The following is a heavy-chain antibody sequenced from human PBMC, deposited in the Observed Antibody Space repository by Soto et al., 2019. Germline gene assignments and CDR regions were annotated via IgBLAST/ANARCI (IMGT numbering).Heavy chain of an antibody. CDR3: ARDLGQQLVDY. V-gene: IGHV1-18*01. CDR2: ISAYNGNK. CDR1: GYSFTSYG. J-gene: IGHJ4*02. Sequence: GASVKVSCKASGYSFTSYGISWVRQAPGQGLEWMGWISAYNGNKKYAQKLQGRVTMTTDTSTSTAYMELRSLRSDDTAVYYCARDLGQQLVDYWGQGTLVTVSS. D-gene: IGHD6-13*01.